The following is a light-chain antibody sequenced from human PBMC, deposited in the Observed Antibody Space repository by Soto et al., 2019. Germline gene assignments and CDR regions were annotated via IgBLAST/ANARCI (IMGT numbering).Light chain of an antibody. CDR3: HLRNDFPPVYT. Sequence: VWTQSPVTLSLSPRDTAILSCSVSHSGNNYLAWYQQKPGQAPRLLIDHASKRATDVTGRFSGSGSVTDFTLTISSLGLKDLEVSYCHLRNDFPPVYTFGQGTKTE. CDR2: HAS. J-gene: IGKJ2*01. CDR1: HSGNNY. V-gene: IGKV3-11*01.